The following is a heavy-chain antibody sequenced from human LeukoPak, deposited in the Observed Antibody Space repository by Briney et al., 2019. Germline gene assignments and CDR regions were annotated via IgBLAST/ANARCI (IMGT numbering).Heavy chain of an antibody. CDR3: AKGQRGYIYGDS. V-gene: IGHV3-23*01. D-gene: IGHD5-18*01. CDR2: ISGSGGST. CDR1: GFTFSSYA. Sequence: GGSLRLSCTASGFTFSSYAMSWVRQAPGKGREWVSSISGSGGSTYYTDSVKGRFTISRDKSKNTLYLQMNSLRAEDTAVYYCAKGQRGYIYGDSWGQGTLVTVSS. J-gene: IGHJ4*02.